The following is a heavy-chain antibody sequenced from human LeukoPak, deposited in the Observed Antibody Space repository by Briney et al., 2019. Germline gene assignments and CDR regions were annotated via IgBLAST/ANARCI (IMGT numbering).Heavy chain of an antibody. J-gene: IGHJ2*01. Sequence: SETLSRTCAVYGGSFSGYYWSWIRQPPEKGLEWIGEINHSGNTNYNPSLQSRVTITVDTSKNQFSLKLSSVTAADTAVYYCARQYYYDSSGYLYWYFDLWGRGTPVTVSS. CDR1: GGSFSGYY. CDR2: INHSGNT. D-gene: IGHD3-22*01. V-gene: IGHV4-34*01. CDR3: ARQYYYDSSGYLYWYFDL.